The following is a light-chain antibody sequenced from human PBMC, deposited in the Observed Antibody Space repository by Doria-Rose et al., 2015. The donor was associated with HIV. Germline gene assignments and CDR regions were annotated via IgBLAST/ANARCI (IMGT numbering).Light chain of an antibody. CDR2: EVS. V-gene: IGLV2-23*02. CDR3: CSYAGIRV. CDR1: SSDVGSYNL. J-gene: IGLJ3*02. Sequence: QSITISCTGSSSDVGSYNLVSWYQQHSGKAPKLIIYEVSKRPSGVSNRFSGSKSGNTASLTISGLQAEDEADYYCCSYAGIRVFGGGTKLTVL.